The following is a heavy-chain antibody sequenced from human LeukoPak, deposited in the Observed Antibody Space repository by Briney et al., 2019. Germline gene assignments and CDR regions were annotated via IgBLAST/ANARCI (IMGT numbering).Heavy chain of an antibody. CDR2: ISTYDGNT. CDR1: GYTFTSYG. Sequence: ASVKVSCKASGYTFTSYGISWVRQAPGQGLEWLGWISTYDGNTHYAQKLQGRVTMTTDTSTTTAYMELRSLRSDNTAVYYCARDYRTGFDYWGQGTLVTVSS. CDR3: ARDYRTGFDY. D-gene: IGHD7-27*01. V-gene: IGHV1-18*01. J-gene: IGHJ4*02.